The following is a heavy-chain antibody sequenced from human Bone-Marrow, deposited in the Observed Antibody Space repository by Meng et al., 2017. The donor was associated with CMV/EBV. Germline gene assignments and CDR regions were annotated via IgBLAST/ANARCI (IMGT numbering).Heavy chain of an antibody. CDR1: GFTFSSYW. V-gene: IGHV3-74*01. Sequence: GESLKISCAASGFTFSSYWMHWVRQAPGKGLVWVSRINSDGSSTSYADSVKGRFTISRDNAKNSLYLQMNSLRAEDTALYYCAKDIRSSGGGYYYGMDVWGQGTTVTVSS. CDR3: AKDIRSSGGGYYYGMDV. J-gene: IGHJ6*01. CDR2: INSDGSST. D-gene: IGHD3-16*01.